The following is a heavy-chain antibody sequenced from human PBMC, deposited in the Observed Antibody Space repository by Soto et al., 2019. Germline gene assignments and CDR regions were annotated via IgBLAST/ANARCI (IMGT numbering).Heavy chain of an antibody. CDR1: GFTFSSYA. D-gene: IGHD6-13*01. CDR2: ISYDGSNK. CDR3: ARDRVRIAETLVLRYYYYGMDV. V-gene: IGHV3-30-3*01. J-gene: IGHJ6*02. Sequence: GGSLRLSCAASGFTFSSYAMHWVRQAPGKGLEWVAVISYDGSNKYYADSVKGRFTISRDNSKNTLYLQMNSLRAEDTAVYYCARDRVRIAETLVLRYYYYGMDVWGQGTTVTVSS.